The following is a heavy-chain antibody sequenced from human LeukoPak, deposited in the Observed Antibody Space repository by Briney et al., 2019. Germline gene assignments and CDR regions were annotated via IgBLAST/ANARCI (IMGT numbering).Heavy chain of an antibody. CDR2: ISHDGSNK. V-gene: IGHV3-30-3*01. CDR3: ARDRLNAPREYYYDSSGNRVFDY. Sequence: GGSLRLSCAASGFTFSSYAMHWVRQAPGKGLQWVAVISHDGSNKYYADSVKGRFTISRDNAKNSLYLQMNSLRAEDTAVYYCARDRLNAPREYYYDSSGNRVFDYWGQGTLVTVSS. D-gene: IGHD3-22*01. CDR1: GFTFSSYA. J-gene: IGHJ4*02.